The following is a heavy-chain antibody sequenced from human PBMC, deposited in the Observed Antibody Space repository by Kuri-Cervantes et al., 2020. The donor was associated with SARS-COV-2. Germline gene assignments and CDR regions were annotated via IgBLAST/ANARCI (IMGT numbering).Heavy chain of an antibody. D-gene: IGHD6-19*01. Sequence: ASVKVSCKASGYTFTGYYMHWVRQAPGQGLEWMGWINPNSGGTNYAQKFQGRVTMTRDTSISTAYMELNSLRTEDTAVYYCASRPYSSGWYEGIDYWGQGTLVTVSS. CDR3: ASRPYSSGWYEGIDY. CDR2: INPNSGGT. V-gene: IGHV1-2*02. CDR1: GYTFTGYY. J-gene: IGHJ4*02.